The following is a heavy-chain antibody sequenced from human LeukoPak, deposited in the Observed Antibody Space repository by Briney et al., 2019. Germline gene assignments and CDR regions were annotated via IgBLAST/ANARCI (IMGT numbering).Heavy chain of an antibody. J-gene: IGHJ4*02. CDR3: AKGHYYDSSGQNDY. V-gene: IGHV3-23*01. D-gene: IGHD3-22*01. CDR2: ISGSGGST. Sequence: SCKASGGTFSSYAMSWVRQAPGKGLEWVSAISGSGGSTYYADSVKGRFTISRDNSKNTLYLQMNSLRAEDTAVYYCAKGHYYDSSGQNDYWGQGTLVTVSS. CDR1: GGTFSSYA.